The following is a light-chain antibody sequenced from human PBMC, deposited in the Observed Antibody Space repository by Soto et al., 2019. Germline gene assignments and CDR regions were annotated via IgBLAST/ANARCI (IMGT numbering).Light chain of an antibody. CDR3: LQDNNYPWT. V-gene: IGKV1-6*01. J-gene: IGKJ1*01. CDR1: QDIRNR. Sequence: AIQMTQSPSSLSASVGDRVTITCRASQDIRNRLGWYQQRPGKAPRLLIYAASSLQSGVPSRFGGSGSGIDFTLTISCLQPEDFATYYCLQDNNYPWTFGQGTKVETK. CDR2: AAS.